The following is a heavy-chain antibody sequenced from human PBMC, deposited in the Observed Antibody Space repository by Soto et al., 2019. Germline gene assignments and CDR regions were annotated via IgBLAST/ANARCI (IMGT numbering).Heavy chain of an antibody. CDR3: ARGGRSDYYYDSKGPLHYFDS. CDR1: GGSISSGGYS. Sequence: PSETLSLTCAVSGGSISSGGYSWSWIRQPPGKGLEWIGYIYHSGSTYYNPSLKSRVTISVDRSKNQFSLKLSSVTAADTAVYYCARGGRSDYYYDSKGPLHYFDSWGQGTLVTVS. D-gene: IGHD3-22*01. J-gene: IGHJ4*02. V-gene: IGHV4-30-2*01. CDR2: IYHSGST.